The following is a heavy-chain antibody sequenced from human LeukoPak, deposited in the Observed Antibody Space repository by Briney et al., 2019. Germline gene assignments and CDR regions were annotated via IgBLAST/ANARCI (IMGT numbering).Heavy chain of an antibody. D-gene: IGHD2/OR15-2a*01. CDR2: INNRGTT. V-gene: IGHV4-39*01. Sequence: PSETLSLTCTVSGGSISTSGYFWGWIRRPPGKGLEWIGSINNRGTTYYNASLRSRVIISVDTSKNQISLKVTSVTAADTDVFYCARSARGYFNDGFDIWGQGTMVTVSS. CDR3: ARSARGYFNDGFDI. CDR1: GGSISTSGYF. J-gene: IGHJ3*02.